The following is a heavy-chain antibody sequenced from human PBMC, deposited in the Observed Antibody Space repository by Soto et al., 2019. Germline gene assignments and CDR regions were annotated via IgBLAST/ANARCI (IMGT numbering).Heavy chain of an antibody. V-gene: IGHV1-69*01. CDR3: AREQERSSPSYWFDP. CDR2: IIPIFGIA. Sequence: QVQLVQSGAEVTKPGSSVKVSCKASGGTFSSYAISWVRQAPGQGLEWMGGIIPIFGIANYAQKFQGRVTITADESPSTDYMELSSLRSEDTAVYYCAREQERSSPSYWFDPWGQGTLVTVSS. CDR1: GGTFSSYA. J-gene: IGHJ5*02. D-gene: IGHD6-6*01.